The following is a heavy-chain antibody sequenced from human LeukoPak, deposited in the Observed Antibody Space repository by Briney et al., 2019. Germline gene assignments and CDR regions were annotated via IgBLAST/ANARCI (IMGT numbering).Heavy chain of an antibody. CDR2: VSGSGGST. Sequence: PGGSLRLSCAASRFTFSSYAMSWVRQAPGKGLEWVSTVSGSGGSTYYADSVKGRFTISRDNSKNTLYLEMTTLRADDTAVYYCARRALNTGSCQGLDYWGEGNLGSVSS. J-gene: IGHJ4*02. CDR3: ARRALNTGSCQGLDY. V-gene: IGHV3-23*01. D-gene: IGHD1-26*01. CDR1: RFTFSSYA.